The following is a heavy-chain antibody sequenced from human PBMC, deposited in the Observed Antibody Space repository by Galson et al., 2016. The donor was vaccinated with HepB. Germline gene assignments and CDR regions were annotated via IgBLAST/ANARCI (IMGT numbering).Heavy chain of an antibody. CDR3: AKDRQYWSAIDY. Sequence: SLRLSCAASGFTFSTNAMAWVRQAPGKGLEWVAGVGSGGDDRHYADTVKGRFTISRDNSNNILYLQMSNFRAEDTAVYYCAKDRQYWSAIDYLGQGSLVTVSS. V-gene: IGHV3-23*01. CDR1: GFTFSTNA. CDR2: VGSGGDDR. J-gene: IGHJ4*02. D-gene: IGHD3-3*01.